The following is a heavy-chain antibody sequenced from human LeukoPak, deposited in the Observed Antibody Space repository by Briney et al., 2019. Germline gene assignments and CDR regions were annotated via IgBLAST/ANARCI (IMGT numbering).Heavy chain of an antibody. J-gene: IGHJ4*02. D-gene: IGHD3-10*01. CDR2: ISGSGGRT. CDR1: GFTFISYA. V-gene: IGHV3-23*01. Sequence: PGGSLRLSCAASGFTFISYAMTWVRRAPGKGLECVSAISGSGGRTYYADSVKGRFTISRDNSKNTLYLQMNSLRAEDTAVYYCAKEGDGSGSYFDYWGQGTLVTVSS. CDR3: AKEGDGSGSYFDY.